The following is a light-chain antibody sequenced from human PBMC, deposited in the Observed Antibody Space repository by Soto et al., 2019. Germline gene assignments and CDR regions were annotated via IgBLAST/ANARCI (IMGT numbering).Light chain of an antibody. Sequence: DIQMTQSPSSLSASVGDRVTITCRASQSISSYLNWYQQKPGKAPKLLIYAASSLQSGVPSRFSGSGSGTDSTLTISSLQPEDFATYYCQQSYSTQLTFGGGTKVDIK. CDR2: AAS. J-gene: IGKJ4*01. CDR1: QSISSY. V-gene: IGKV1-39*01. CDR3: QQSYSTQLT.